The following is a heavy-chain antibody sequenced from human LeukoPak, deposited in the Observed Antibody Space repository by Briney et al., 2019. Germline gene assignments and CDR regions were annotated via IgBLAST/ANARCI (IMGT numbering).Heavy chain of an antibody. CDR3: ARAHNWKYGTFEH. J-gene: IGHJ4*02. D-gene: IGHD1-7*01. V-gene: IGHV1-46*01. CDR1: GHSLTSYS. Sequence: ASVKVSCKAFGHSLTSYSMHWVRQAPGQGLEWMGIINPSGGSTSYAQKFQGRVTMTRDTSTSTVYMEVTSLRSEDTAVYYCARAHNWKYGTFEHWGQGTLVTVSS. CDR2: INPSGGST.